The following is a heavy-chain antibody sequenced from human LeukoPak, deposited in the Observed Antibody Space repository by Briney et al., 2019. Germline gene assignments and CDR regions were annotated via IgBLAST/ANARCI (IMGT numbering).Heavy chain of an antibody. CDR3: AGSWSGPNWFDP. J-gene: IGHJ5*02. CDR1: GFTFSSYW. Sequence: AGGSLRLSCAASGFTFSSYWMSWVRQAPGKGLMWVSRITNDGTATIYADSVKGRFTISRDNAENTLYLQMNSLRAEDTAVYYCAGSWSGPNWFDPWGQGTLVTVSS. V-gene: IGHV3-74*01. D-gene: IGHD3-3*01. CDR2: ITNDGTAT.